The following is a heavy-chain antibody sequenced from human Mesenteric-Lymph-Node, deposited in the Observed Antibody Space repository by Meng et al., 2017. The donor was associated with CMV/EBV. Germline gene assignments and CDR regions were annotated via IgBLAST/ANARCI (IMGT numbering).Heavy chain of an antibody. J-gene: IGHJ4*02. V-gene: IGHV4-34*01. Sequence: QVQLQQWGAGLWKPSETLSLTCAGYGGSFSGYYWSWSRQPPGKGLEWIGEINHSGVPNYNPSLKSRVTISLDRSKNQFSLKLSSVTAEDTAVYYCARGSDIPVNNYWGQGTLVTVSS. CDR2: INHSGVP. D-gene: IGHD2-15*01. CDR1: GGSFSGYY. CDR3: ARGSDIPVNNY.